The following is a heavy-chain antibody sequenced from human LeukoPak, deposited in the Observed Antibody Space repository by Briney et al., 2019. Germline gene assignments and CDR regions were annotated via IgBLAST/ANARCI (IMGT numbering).Heavy chain of an antibody. CDR2: ISGSGGST. D-gene: IGHD5-18*01. CDR1: GFTVSSYS. J-gene: IGHJ4*02. Sequence: GGSLRLSCPASGFTVSSYSMSWVRQAPGKLLEWVSAISGSGGSTYYADSVKGRFTISRDNSKNTLYLQMNSLRAEDTAVYYCAKGSGYSYVNFDYWGQGTLVTVSS. CDR3: AKGSGYSYVNFDY. V-gene: IGHV3-23*01.